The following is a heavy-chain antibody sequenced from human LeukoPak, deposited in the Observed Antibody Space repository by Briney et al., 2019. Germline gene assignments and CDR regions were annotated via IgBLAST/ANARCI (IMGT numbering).Heavy chain of an antibody. CDR2: IYTSGST. D-gene: IGHD3-22*01. Sequence: SETLSLTCTVSGGSISSYYWSWIRQPAGKGLEWIGRIYTSGSTNYNPSLKSRVTMSVETSKNQFSLKRSSVTAADTAVYYCARDKVVSADNWFDPWGQGTLVTVSS. CDR3: ARDKVVSADNWFDP. V-gene: IGHV4-4*07. J-gene: IGHJ5*02. CDR1: GGSISSYY.